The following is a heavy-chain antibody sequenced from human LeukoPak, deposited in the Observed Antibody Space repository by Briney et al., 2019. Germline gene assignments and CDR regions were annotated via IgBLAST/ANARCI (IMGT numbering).Heavy chain of an antibody. CDR1: GASISSYY. D-gene: IGHD3-22*01. J-gene: IGHJ5*02. CDR2: IYYSGST. Sequence: PSETLSLTCTVSGASISSYYWSWIRQPPGKGLEWIGYIYYSGSTNYNPSLKSRVTISVDTSKNQFSLTLSSVTAADTGVYYCARHRYYYDSSGYYYQPWGQGTLVTVSS. CDR3: ARHRYYYDSSGYYYQP. V-gene: IGHV4-59*01.